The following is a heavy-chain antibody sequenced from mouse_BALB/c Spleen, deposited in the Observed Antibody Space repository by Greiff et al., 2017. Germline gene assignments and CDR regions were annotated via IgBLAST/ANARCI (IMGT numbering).Heavy chain of an antibody. CDR2: IDPANGNT. J-gene: IGHJ4*01. Sequence: EVQLQQSGAELVKPGASVKLSCTASGFNIKDTYMHWVKQRPEQGLEWIGRIDPANGNTKYDPKFQGKATITADTSSNTAYLQHSSLTSEDTAVYYCASGGFYAMDYWGQGTSVTVSS. CDR3: ASGGFYAMDY. V-gene: IGHV14-3*02. CDR1: GFNIKDTY.